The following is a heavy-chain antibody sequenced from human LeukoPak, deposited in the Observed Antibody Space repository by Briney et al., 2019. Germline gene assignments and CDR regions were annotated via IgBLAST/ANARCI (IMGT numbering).Heavy chain of an antibody. CDR3: ARDPTSRGAYCGGDCYYH. Sequence: SVKVSCKASGGTFSSYAISWVRQAPGRGLEWMGRIIPILGIANYAQKFQGRVTITADKSTSIAYMELSSLRSEDTAVYYRARDPTSRGAYCGGDCYYHWGQGTLVTVSS. D-gene: IGHD2-21*02. V-gene: IGHV1-69*04. CDR2: IIPILGIA. CDR1: GGTFSSYA. J-gene: IGHJ4*02.